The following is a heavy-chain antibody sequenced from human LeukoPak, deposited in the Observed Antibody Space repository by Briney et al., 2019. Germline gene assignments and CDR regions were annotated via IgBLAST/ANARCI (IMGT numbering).Heavy chain of an antibody. CDR1: GFTFSSFA. J-gene: IGHJ4*02. CDR3: ASEPRSSVVVVLDF. V-gene: IGHV3-23*01. CDR2: ISGDGDNT. Sequence: PGGSLRLSCAASGFTFSSFAMSWVRQAPEKGLEWVSSISGDGDNTYYADSVKGRFSISRDNSRNTLFLEMHSLRADDTAIYFCASEPRSSVVVVLDFWGQGTLVTVPS. D-gene: IGHD2-21*01.